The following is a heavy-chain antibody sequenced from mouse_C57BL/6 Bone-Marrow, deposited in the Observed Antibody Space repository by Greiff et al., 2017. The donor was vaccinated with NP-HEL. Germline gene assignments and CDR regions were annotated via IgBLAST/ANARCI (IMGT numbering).Heavy chain of an antibody. D-gene: IGHD1-1*01. V-gene: IGHV14-2*01. J-gene: IGHJ1*03. Sequence: DVKLQESGAELVKPGASVTLSCTASGFNIKDYYMHWVKQRTEQGLVWIGRIDPEDGETKYAPKFQGKATITADTSSNTAYLQLSSLTSEDTAVYYCASFITTVVAHWYFDVWGTGTTVTVSS. CDR3: ASFITTVVAHWYFDV. CDR2: IDPEDGET. CDR1: GFNIKDYY.